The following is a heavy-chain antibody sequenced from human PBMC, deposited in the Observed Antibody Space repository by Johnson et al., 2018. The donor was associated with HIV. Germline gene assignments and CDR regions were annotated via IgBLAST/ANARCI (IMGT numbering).Heavy chain of an antibody. CDR3: ARVIGYDNNGKAVDV. V-gene: IGHV3-20*04. CDR2: INWTGGNT. J-gene: IGHJ3*01. D-gene: IGHD3-22*01. Sequence: VQLVESGGGVVQPGGSLRLSCAASGFTFDDYGMSWVRQAPGKGLEWVSGINWTGGNTGYADSVTGRFTISRDNAKNSLYLQMNSLRVEDTALYYCARVIGYDNNGKAVDVWGQGTMVTVSS. CDR1: GFTFDDYG.